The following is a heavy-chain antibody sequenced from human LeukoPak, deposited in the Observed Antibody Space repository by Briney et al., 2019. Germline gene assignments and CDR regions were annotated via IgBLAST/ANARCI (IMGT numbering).Heavy chain of an antibody. D-gene: IGHD3/OR15-3a*01. CDR2: INHSGST. Sequence: GSLRLSCAASGFTFSSYEMNWIRQPPGKGLEWIGEINHSGSTNYNPSLKSRVTISVDTSKNQFSLKLSSVTAADTAVYYCARDRKRTGPFDYWGQGTLVTVSS. CDR1: GFTFSSYE. CDR3: ARDRKRTGPFDY. J-gene: IGHJ4*02. V-gene: IGHV4-34*01.